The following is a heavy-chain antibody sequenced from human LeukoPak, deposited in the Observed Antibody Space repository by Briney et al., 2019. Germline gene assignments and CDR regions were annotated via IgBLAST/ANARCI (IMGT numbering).Heavy chain of an antibody. CDR2: IYYSGST. J-gene: IGHJ4*02. D-gene: IGHD4-17*01. CDR3: ARHREDYGDCDFDY. Sequence: PSETLSLTCIVSGCSISSFYWGWIRQPPGKGLEWIGYIYYSGSTNYNPSLKSRVTISVDTFKIQFSLKLSSVTAVDSSVYYCARHREDYGDCDFDYWGQGTLVTVSS. V-gene: IGHV4-59*12. CDR1: GCSISSFY.